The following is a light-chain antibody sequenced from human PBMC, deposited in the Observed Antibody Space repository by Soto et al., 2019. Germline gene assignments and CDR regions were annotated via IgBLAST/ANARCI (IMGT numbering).Light chain of an antibody. CDR2: SNN. CDR3: VAWDDSLNGYVV. Sequence: QSLLTPPPSASGTPGQRVSISCSASSSNIGSNTVNWYQQLPGTAPKLVIYSNNQRRSGVPDRFSGSKSGTSASLAISGLQSEDEADYYCVAWDDSLNGYVVFGGGTKATVL. CDR1: SSNIGSNT. J-gene: IGLJ2*01. V-gene: IGLV1-44*01.